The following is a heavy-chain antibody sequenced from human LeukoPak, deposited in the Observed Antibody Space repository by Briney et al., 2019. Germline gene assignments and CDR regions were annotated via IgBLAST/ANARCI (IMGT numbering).Heavy chain of an antibody. D-gene: IGHD5-24*01. CDR2: INPNSGGT. Sequence: ASLKGPCKASGYTFTGYYIHWVRRDPAQGLEGMVWINPNSGGTNYAQKFQDRVTMTRDTSISTAYMELSILRSDDKAVYYCARETGRDGYKYFDYWGQGTLVTVSS. CDR1: GYTFTGYY. CDR3: ARETGRDGYKYFDY. J-gene: IGHJ4*02. V-gene: IGHV1-2*02.